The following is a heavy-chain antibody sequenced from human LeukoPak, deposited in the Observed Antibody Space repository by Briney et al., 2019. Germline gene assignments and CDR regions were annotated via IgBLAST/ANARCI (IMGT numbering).Heavy chain of an antibody. CDR1: VLTLSRYG. D-gene: IGHD3-16*01. Sequence: GGSLRLSCAASVLTLSRYGMHWVRQAPGKGLEWVAVISYDGSTKNYADSVKDRFTISRHNSENTLYLQMSSLRVEDTAVYYCAGVPNVREGEWFDPWGQGTLVTVSS. J-gene: IGHJ5*02. V-gene: IGHV3-30*03. CDR2: ISYDGSTK. CDR3: AGVPNVREGEWFDP.